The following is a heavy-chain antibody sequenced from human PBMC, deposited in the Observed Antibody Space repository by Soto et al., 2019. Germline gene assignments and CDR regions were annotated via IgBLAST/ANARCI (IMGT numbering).Heavy chain of an antibody. V-gene: IGHV4-4*02. J-gene: IGHJ6*02. CDR3: ARNRNLNYDFWSGYYPNYYYGMDV. D-gene: IGHD3-3*01. Sequence: PSETLSLTCAVSGGSISSSNWWRWVRQPPGKGLEWIGEIYHSGSTNYNPSLKSRVTISVDKSKNQFSLKLSSVTAADTAVYYCARNRNLNYDFWSGYYPNYYYGMDVWGQGTTVTVSS. CDR1: GGSISSSNW. CDR2: IYHSGST.